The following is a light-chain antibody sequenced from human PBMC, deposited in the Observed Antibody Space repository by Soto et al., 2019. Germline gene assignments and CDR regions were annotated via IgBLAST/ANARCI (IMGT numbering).Light chain of an antibody. CDR3: CSYAGISTYVL. CDR1: SSDVGSYNL. J-gene: IGLJ2*01. Sequence: HSVLTQPASVSGSPGQSITISCTGTSSDVGSYNLVSWYQQHPGKAPKLMIYDGSKRPSGVSNRFSCSKSGNTASLTISGLQAEDEADYYCCSYAGISTYVLFGGGTQLTVL. CDR2: DGS. V-gene: IGLV2-23*01.